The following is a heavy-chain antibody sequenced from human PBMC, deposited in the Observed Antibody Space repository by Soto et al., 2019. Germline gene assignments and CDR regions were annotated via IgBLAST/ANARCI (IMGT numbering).Heavy chain of an antibody. D-gene: IGHD4-4*01. Sequence: HPGGSLRLSCAASGFTFSSYGMHWVRQAPGKGLEWVAVISYDGSNKYYADSVKGRFTISRDNSKNTLYLQMNSLRAEDTAVYYCAKSPTTVTTSWFDPWGQGTLVTVSS. J-gene: IGHJ5*02. CDR1: GFTFSSYG. CDR2: ISYDGSNK. V-gene: IGHV3-30*18. CDR3: AKSPTTVTTSWFDP.